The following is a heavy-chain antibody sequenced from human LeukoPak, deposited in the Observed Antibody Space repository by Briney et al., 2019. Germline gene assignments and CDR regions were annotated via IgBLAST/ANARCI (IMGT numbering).Heavy chain of an antibody. J-gene: IGHJ4*02. CDR1: GFTFSSYG. CDR3: AKDQDTAIVFDY. Sequence: GGSLRLSRAASGFTFSSYGMRWVRQAPGKGLEWVAFIRYDGSNKYYADSVKGRFTISRGNSKNTLYLQMNSLRAEDTAVYYCAKDQDTAIVFDYWGQGTLVTVSS. V-gene: IGHV3-30*02. CDR2: IRYDGSNK. D-gene: IGHD5-18*01.